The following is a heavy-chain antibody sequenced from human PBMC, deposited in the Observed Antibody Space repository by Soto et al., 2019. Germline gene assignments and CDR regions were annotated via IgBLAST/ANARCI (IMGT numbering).Heavy chain of an antibody. CDR1: GFTFSIYA. CDR3: ARGDYGESY. Sequence: PGGSLRLSCAASGFTFSIYAMSWFRQAPGKGLEWVSAISASGGSTYYADSVKSRFTISRDTSKNTLYLQINSLRAEDTAVYYCARGDYGESYWGEGTLVTVS. J-gene: IGHJ4*02. V-gene: IGHV3-23*01. D-gene: IGHD4-17*01. CDR2: ISASGGST.